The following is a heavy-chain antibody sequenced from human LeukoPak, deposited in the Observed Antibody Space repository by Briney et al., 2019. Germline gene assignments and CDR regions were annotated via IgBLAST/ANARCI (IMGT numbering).Heavy chain of an antibody. CDR2: IYSGGST. V-gene: IGHV3-66*02. Sequence: GGSLRLSCAASGFTVSRNYMSWVRQAPGKGLEWVSVIYSGGSTYYADSVKGRFTISRDNSKNTLYLQMNSLRAEDTAVYYCARDPDSSSGMDVWGQGTTVTVSS. J-gene: IGHJ6*02. D-gene: IGHD1-14*01. CDR3: ARDPDSSSGMDV. CDR1: GFTVSRNY.